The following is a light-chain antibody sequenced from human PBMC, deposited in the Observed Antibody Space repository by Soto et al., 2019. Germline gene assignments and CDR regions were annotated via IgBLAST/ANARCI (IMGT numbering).Light chain of an antibody. CDR2: AAS. CDR1: QSVSVNS. CDR3: QQDGGSPFT. V-gene: IGKV3-20*01. J-gene: IGKJ3*01. Sequence: EIVLTQSPGTLSLSPGERATLSCRASQSVSVNSLAWYQQKGGQAPRLLIYAASTRATGVPDRFSGTGSGTDFALTISRLETEDSAGYYCQQDGGSPFTFGPGTKVDI.